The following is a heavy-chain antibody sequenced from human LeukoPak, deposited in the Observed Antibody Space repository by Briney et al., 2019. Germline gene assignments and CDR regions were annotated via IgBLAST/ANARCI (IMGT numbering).Heavy chain of an antibody. Sequence: GGSLRLSCAAAGFTFSNYWMHWVRQAPGKGLVWVSRISGDGSRTSYADSVKGRFTISRDNAKNTLYLQMNSLRAEDTAIFYCARVRDGSGSFDYWGQGTLVTVSS. CDR3: ARVRDGSGSFDY. J-gene: IGHJ4*02. CDR2: ISGDGSRT. CDR1: GFTFSNYW. D-gene: IGHD3-10*01. V-gene: IGHV3-74*01.